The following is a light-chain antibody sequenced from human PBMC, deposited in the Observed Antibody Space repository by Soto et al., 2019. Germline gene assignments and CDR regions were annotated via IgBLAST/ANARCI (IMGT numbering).Light chain of an antibody. J-gene: IGKJ5*01. CDR1: QSVSSS. CDR3: QQRSRWPPIT. CDR2: DAS. V-gene: IGKV3-11*01. Sequence: EVVLTQSPGTLSLSPGERATLSCRASQSVSSSLAWYQQKPGQAPRLLIYDASNRATGIPARFSGSGSGTDFTLTISSLEPEDFAIYYCQQRSRWPPITFGQGTRLEMK.